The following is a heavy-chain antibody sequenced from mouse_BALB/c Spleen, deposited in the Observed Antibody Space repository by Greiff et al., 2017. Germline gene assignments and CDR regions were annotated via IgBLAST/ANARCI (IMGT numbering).Heavy chain of an antibody. CDR2: INSNGGST. D-gene: IGHD2-1*01. CDR3: AREDGKTWFAY. J-gene: IGHJ3*01. CDR1: GFTFSSYY. Sequence: DVMLVESGGGLVKLGGSLKLSCAASGFTFSSYYMSWVRQTPEKRLELVAAINSNGGSTYYPDTVKGRFTISRDNAKNTLYLQMSSLKSEDTALYYCAREDGKTWFAYWGQGTLVTVSA. V-gene: IGHV5-6-2*01.